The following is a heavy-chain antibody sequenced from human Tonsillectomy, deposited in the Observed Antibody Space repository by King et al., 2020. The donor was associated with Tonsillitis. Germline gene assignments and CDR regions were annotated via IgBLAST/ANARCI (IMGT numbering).Heavy chain of an antibody. V-gene: IGHV4-34*01. J-gene: IGHJ3*02. CDR2: INHSGST. Sequence: VQLPQWGAGLLKPSETLSLTCAVYGGSFSGYYWSWIRQPPGKGLEWIGEINHSGSTNYNPSLKSRVTISVDTSKNQFSLKLSSVTAADTAVYYCARVYTAFDIWGQGKMVTVSS. CDR3: ARVYTAFDI. CDR1: GGSFSGYY. D-gene: IGHD3-16*01.